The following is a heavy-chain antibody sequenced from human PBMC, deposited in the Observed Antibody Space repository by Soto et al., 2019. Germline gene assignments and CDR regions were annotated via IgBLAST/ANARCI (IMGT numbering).Heavy chain of an antibody. CDR3: ARDRYSSSSVWLGDNDY. V-gene: IGHV3-30-3*01. Sequence: PGGSLRLSCAASGFTFSSYAMHWVRQVPGKGLEWVAVISYDGSNKYYADSVKGRFTISRDNSKNTLYLQMNSLRAEDTAVYYCARDRYSSSSVWLGDNDYWGQGTLVTVSS. J-gene: IGHJ4*02. D-gene: IGHD6-6*01. CDR2: ISYDGSNK. CDR1: GFTFSSYA.